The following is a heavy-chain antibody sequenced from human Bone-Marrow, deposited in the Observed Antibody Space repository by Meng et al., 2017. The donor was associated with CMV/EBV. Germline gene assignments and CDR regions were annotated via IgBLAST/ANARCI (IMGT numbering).Heavy chain of an antibody. CDR3: ARGGGRRRDAFDI. Sequence: SETLSLTCTVSGGSISSYYWSSIRQPPGKGLEWIGYIYYSGSTNYNPSLKSRVTMSVDTSKNQFSLKLSSVTAADTAVYYCARGGGRRRDAFDIWGQGTMVTVSS. CDR2: IYYSGST. D-gene: IGHD3-16*01. CDR1: GGSISSYY. J-gene: IGHJ3*02. V-gene: IGHV4-59*01.